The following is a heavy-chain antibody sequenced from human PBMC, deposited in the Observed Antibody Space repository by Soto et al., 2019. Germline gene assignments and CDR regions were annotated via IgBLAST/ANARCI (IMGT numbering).Heavy chain of an antibody. CDR1: GFSITSFA. CDR2: ISASGGST. Sequence: GGSLRLSCVAPGFSITSFAMSWVRQAPGKGLEWASAISASGGSTYADSVKGRFTISRDNSKNTLYLQMNSLRVEDTAVYYCAKVLSSGSYSGALEYWGQGALVTVSS. V-gene: IGHV3-23*01. D-gene: IGHD1-26*01. CDR3: AKVLSSGSYSGALEY. J-gene: IGHJ4*02.